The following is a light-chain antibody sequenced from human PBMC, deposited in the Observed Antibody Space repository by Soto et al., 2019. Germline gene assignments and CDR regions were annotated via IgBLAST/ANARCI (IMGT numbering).Light chain of an antibody. CDR3: QQYYSTPWT. J-gene: IGKJ1*01. V-gene: IGKV4-1*01. Sequence: DIVMTQSPDSLAVSLGERATINCKSSQSVLYSSNNKDYLAWYQQKPGQPPKLLIYWASTRESGVPDRFSGSGSVTDFTLTISSLQAEDVAGYYCQQYYSTPWTFGQGIKVEIK. CDR2: WAS. CDR1: QSVLYSSNNKDY.